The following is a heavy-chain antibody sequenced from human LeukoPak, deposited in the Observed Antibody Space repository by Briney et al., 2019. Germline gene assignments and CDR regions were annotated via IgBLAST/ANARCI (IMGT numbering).Heavy chain of an antibody. J-gene: IGHJ4*02. Sequence: GRSLRLSCAASGFTFSSYGMHWVRQAPGKGLEWVAVIWYDGSNKYYADSVKGRFTISRDNSKNTLYLQMNSLRAEDTAVYYCAKVPVAGRDHYFDDWGQGTLVTLSS. CDR1: GFTFSSYG. CDR2: IWYDGSNK. D-gene: IGHD6-19*01. V-gene: IGHV3-33*06. CDR3: AKVPVAGRDHYFDD.